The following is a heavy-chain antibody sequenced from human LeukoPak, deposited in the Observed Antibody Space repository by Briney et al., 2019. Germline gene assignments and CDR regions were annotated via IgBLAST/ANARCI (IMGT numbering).Heavy chain of an antibody. CDR3: ARRCSSGHLFDY. D-gene: IGHD6-19*01. V-gene: IGHV3-20*04. Sequence: GGSLRLSCAASGFTFDDYGMSWVRQAPGKGLEWVSGINWNGGSTGYADSVKGRFTISRDNAKNSLYLQMNSLRAEDTAVYYCARRCSSGHLFDYWGQGTLVTVSS. J-gene: IGHJ4*02. CDR1: GFTFDDYG. CDR2: INWNGGST.